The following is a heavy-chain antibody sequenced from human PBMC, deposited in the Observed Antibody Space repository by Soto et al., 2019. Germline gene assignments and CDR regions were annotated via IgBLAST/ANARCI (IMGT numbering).Heavy chain of an antibody. D-gene: IGHD3-22*01. Sequence: QVQLQESGPGLVKPSGTLSLTCAVSGGSISSSNWWSWVRQPPGKWLEWIGEIYHSGSTNYNPSLTSRVTISVDKSKNQFSLKLSSVTAADTAVYYCARDWHYYDSSGYEGRAFDIWGQGTMVTVSS. CDR3: ARDWHYYDSSGYEGRAFDI. V-gene: IGHV4-4*02. J-gene: IGHJ3*02. CDR2: IYHSGST. CDR1: GGSISSSNW.